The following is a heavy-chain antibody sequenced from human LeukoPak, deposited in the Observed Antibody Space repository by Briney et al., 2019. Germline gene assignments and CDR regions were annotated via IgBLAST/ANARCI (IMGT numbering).Heavy chain of an antibody. CDR3: ARGRRVVVVAAGKWFDP. CDR2: INHSGST. V-gene: IGHV4-34*01. D-gene: IGHD2-15*01. Sequence: SETLSLTCAVYGGSFSGYYWSWIRQPPGKGLEWIGEINHSGSTNYNPSLKSRATISVDTSKNQFSLKLSSVTAADTAVYYCARGRRVVVVAAGKWFDPWGQGTLVTVSS. CDR1: GGSFSGYY. J-gene: IGHJ5*02.